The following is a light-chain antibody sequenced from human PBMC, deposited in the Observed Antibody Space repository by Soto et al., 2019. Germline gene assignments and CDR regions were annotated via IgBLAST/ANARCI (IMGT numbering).Light chain of an antibody. CDR2: GAS. Sequence: ERMMTHSPGTLSVSPGEGATPSCPASQSVTLNLPLYQQKPAQPPRLLLYGASTRATGIPVRFRGSGSGTEFILAVSGLQSEDFAVYYCHQYTSWPRGTFGPGTKVEIK. CDR3: HQYTSWPRGT. J-gene: IGKJ3*01. CDR1: QSVTLN. V-gene: IGKV3-15*01.